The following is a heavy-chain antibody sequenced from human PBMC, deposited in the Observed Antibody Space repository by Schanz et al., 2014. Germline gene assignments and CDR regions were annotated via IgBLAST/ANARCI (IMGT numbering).Heavy chain of an antibody. CDR3: ARPPQDSSGYYHVDY. CDR2: IGNGGVTI. D-gene: IGHD3-22*01. J-gene: IGHJ4*02. CDR1: GFPFSDYF. V-gene: IGHV3-11*01. Sequence: QVQLVDSGGGLVKPGGSLRLSCTASGFPFSDYFMAWIRQPPGRGLEWVSYIGNGGVTIYYADSVKGRFTISRDNSKNSLYLQRNSRRDEDTAVYYCARPPQDSSGYYHVDYWGQGTLVTVSS.